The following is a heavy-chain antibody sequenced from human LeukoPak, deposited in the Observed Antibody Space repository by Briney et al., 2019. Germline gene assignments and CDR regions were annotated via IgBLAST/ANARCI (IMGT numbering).Heavy chain of an antibody. V-gene: IGHV3-23*01. J-gene: IGHJ4*02. CDR2: SVTPGDT. CDR3: ATKTPGNYPYDY. D-gene: IGHD3-22*01. CDR1: GLTFSTSP. Sequence: RGSLRLSSAASGLTFSTSPMNWVRLAPGNRLEWVSTSVTPGDTYYADSVKGRFTISRDNSKSTLSLQMANLRVEDTVVYYCATKTPGNYPYDYWGQGTLVTVSP.